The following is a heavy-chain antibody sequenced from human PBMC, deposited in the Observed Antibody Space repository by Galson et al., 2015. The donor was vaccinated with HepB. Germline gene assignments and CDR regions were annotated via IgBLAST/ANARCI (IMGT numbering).Heavy chain of an antibody. D-gene: IGHD2-8*01. V-gene: IGHV3-30-3*01. CDR2: LTYGGSNK. CDR3: ASDRANGRYGYLEL. J-gene: IGHJ2*01. CDR1: GFSFSSYE. Sequence: SLRLSCAASGFSFSSYEMHWVRQAPGKGLEWVAALTYGGSNKYYADSVKGRFTISRDNSKNTLYLQLCSLPPVDTAVYYCASDRANGRYGYLELWGRGALVTVSS.